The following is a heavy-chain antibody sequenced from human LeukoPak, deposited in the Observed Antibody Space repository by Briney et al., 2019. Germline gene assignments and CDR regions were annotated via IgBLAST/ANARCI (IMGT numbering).Heavy chain of an antibody. CDR1: GFTFSSYA. Sequence: GGSLRLSCAASGFTFSSYAMSWVRQAPGKGLEWVSAISGSGGSTHYADSVKGRFTISRDNSKNTLYLQMNSLRAEDTAVYYCAKVLPPKTGQWLVAGGAFDIWGQGTMVTVSS. CDR3: AKVLPPKTGQWLVAGGAFDI. D-gene: IGHD6-19*01. CDR2: ISGSGGST. V-gene: IGHV3-23*01. J-gene: IGHJ3*02.